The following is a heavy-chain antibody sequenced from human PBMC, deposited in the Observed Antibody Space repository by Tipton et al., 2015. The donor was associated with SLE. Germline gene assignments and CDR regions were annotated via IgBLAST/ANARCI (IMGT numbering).Heavy chain of an antibody. V-gene: IGHV3-21*01. CDR2: ISSGSSYI. J-gene: IGHJ4*02. CDR3: ARDGSGSPGY. CDR1: GFTFSSYS. D-gene: IGHD1-26*01. Sequence: SLRLSCAASGFTFSSYSMNWVRQAPGKGLEWVSSISSGSSYIYYADSVKGRFTISRDNSKNTLYLQMNSLRAEDTAVYYCARDGSGSPGYWGQGTLVTVSS.